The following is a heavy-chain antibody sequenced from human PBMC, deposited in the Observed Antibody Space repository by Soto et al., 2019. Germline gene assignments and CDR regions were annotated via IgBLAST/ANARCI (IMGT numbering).Heavy chain of an antibody. CDR3: ASSYLGLYGDPITSHY. CDR1: GFTFSSYW. V-gene: IGHV3-7*01. Sequence: EVQLVESGGGLVQPGGSLRLSCAASGFTFSSYWMSWVRQAPGKGPEWVANIKQDGSEKYYVDSVKGRFTISRDNAKNSLYLQMNSLRAEDTAVYYCASSYLGLYGDPITSHYWGQGTLVTVSS. J-gene: IGHJ4*02. CDR2: IKQDGSEK. D-gene: IGHD4-17*01.